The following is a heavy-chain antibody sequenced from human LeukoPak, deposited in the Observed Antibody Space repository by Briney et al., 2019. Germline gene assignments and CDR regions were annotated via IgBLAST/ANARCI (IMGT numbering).Heavy chain of an antibody. CDR3: ARKKDDGDYHIDY. Sequence: SETLSLTCTVSGGSISTYYWNWFRQHPGEGLEWIGYICYSGRTYYNPSLKSRVSISIDTSKNQFSLKLSSVTAADTAVYYCARKKDDGDYHIDYWGQGTLVTVSS. CDR2: ICYSGRT. CDR1: GGSISTYY. V-gene: IGHV4-59*06. J-gene: IGHJ4*02. D-gene: IGHD4-17*01.